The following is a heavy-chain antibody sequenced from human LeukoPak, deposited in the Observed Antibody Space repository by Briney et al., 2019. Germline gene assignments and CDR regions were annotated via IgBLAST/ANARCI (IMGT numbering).Heavy chain of an antibody. CDR3: ARVRSTAMVI. V-gene: IGHV4-34*01. CDR1: GGSFSGYY. CDR2: INHSGST. Sequence: SETLSLTCAVYGGSFSGYYWIWIRQPPGKGLEWMGEINHSGSTNYNPSLKSRVTISVDTPKNQFSLKLSSVASADTAVYYCARVRSTAMVIWGQGTLVTVSS. D-gene: IGHD5-18*01. J-gene: IGHJ4*02.